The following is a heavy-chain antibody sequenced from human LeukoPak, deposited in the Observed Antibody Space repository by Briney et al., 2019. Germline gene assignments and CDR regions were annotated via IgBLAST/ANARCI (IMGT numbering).Heavy chain of an antibody. CDR2: IYSGGTT. J-gene: IGHJ4*02. CDR1: GFTVSSNY. CDR3: AKDLTGQQLVPMGY. Sequence: GGSLRLSCAASGFTVSSNYMSWVRQAPGKGLEWVSVIYSGGTTYYADSVKGRFTISRDNSKNTLFLQMNSLRAEDTAVYYCAKDLTGQQLVPMGYWGQGTLVTVSS. V-gene: IGHV3-53*01. D-gene: IGHD6-13*01.